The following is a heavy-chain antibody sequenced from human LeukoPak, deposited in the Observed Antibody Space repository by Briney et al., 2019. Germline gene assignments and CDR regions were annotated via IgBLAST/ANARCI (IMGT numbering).Heavy chain of an antibody. CDR1: GLSISSYY. V-gene: IGHV4-34*01. D-gene: IGHD3-10*01. CDR2: INHSGST. J-gene: IGHJ5*02. Sequence: SETLSLTCSVSGLSISSYYWSWIRQPPGKGLEWIGEINHSGSTNYNPSLKSRVTISVDTSKNQFSLKLSSVTAADTALYYCARGLYYGSELYNWFDPWGQGTLVTVSS. CDR3: ARGLYYGSELYNWFDP.